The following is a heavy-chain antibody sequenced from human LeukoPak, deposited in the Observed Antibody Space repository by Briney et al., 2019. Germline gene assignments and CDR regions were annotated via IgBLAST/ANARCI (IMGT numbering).Heavy chain of an antibody. V-gene: IGHV4-39*01. D-gene: IGHD6-13*01. Sequence: VKPSETLSLTCTVSGGSISSSSYYWGWIRQPPGKGLEWIGSIYYSGSTYYNPSLKSRVTISVDTSKNQFSLKLSSVTAADTAVYYCARGSAAGRGNDFDYWGQGTLVTVSS. J-gene: IGHJ4*02. CDR3: ARGSAAGRGNDFDY. CDR2: IYYSGST. CDR1: GGSISSSSYY.